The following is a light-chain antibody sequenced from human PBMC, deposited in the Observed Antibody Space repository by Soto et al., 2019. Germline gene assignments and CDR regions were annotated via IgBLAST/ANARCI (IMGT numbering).Light chain of an antibody. CDR2: LEGSGSY. CDR1: SGHSSYI. Sequence: QPVLTQSSSACASLGSSVKLTCTLSSGHSSYIIAWHQQQPGKAPRYLMKLEGSGSYNKGSGVPDRFSGSSSGADRYLTISTPQLGDEADYYCEPWDSNPRVCGGGTNLPAL. CDR3: EPWDSNPRV. J-gene: IGLJ3*02. V-gene: IGLV4-60*02.